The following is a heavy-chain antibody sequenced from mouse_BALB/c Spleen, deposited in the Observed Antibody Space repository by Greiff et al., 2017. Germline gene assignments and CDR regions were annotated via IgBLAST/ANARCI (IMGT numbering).Heavy chain of an antibody. Sequence: EVMLVESGGGLVQPGGSLRLSCATSGFTFTDYYMSWVRQPPGKALEWLGFIRNKANGYTTEYSASVKGRFTISRDNSQSILYLQMNTLRAEDSATYYCARDSNWDPWFAYWGQGTLVTVSA. V-gene: IGHV7-3*02. CDR3: ARDSNWDPWFAY. CDR2: IRNKANGYTT. D-gene: IGHD4-1*01. J-gene: IGHJ3*01. CDR1: GFTFTDYY.